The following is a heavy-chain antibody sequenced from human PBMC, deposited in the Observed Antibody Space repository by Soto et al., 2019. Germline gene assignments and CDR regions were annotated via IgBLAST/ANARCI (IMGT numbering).Heavy chain of an antibody. Sequence: GGSLRLSCAASGFTFSSYGMHWVRQAPGKGLEWVAVISYDGSNKYYADSVKGRFTISRDNSKNTLYLQMNSLRAEDTAVYYCAKVYYGDLVRYYYYYYGMDVWGQGTTVTVSS. D-gene: IGHD4-17*01. CDR3: AKVYYGDLVRYYYYYYGMDV. CDR1: GFTFSSYG. V-gene: IGHV3-30*18. CDR2: ISYDGSNK. J-gene: IGHJ6*02.